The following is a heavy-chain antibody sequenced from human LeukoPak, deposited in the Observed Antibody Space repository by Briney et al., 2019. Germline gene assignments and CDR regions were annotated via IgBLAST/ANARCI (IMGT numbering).Heavy chain of an antibody. CDR1: GGSISSYY. Sequence: KPSETLSLTCSVSGGSISSYYWSWIRQPPGKGLELIGYIHSSGSTYYNPSLTSRVTISVDMSNNMFSLKLTSVTTADTAVYYCARKGEHYYDSGKLWPAWFDLWGQGTLVTVSS. CDR3: ARKGEHYYDSGKLWPAWFDL. CDR2: IHSSGST. J-gene: IGHJ5*02. D-gene: IGHD3-10*01. V-gene: IGHV4-59*01.